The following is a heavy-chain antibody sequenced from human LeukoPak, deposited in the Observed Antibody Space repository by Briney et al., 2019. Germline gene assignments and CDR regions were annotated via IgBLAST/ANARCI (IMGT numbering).Heavy chain of an antibody. Sequence: GGSLRLSCAASGFTFSDYGMSWVRQAPGKGLEWVSGISGSGGSTYYADSVKGRFSISRDNSRNTLYLQMNSLRAEDTAVYYCAKGRIAPDDWGQGTLVTVSS. CDR3: AKGRIAPDD. D-gene: IGHD2-15*01. CDR2: ISGSGGST. J-gene: IGHJ4*02. CDR1: GFTFSDYG. V-gene: IGHV3-23*01.